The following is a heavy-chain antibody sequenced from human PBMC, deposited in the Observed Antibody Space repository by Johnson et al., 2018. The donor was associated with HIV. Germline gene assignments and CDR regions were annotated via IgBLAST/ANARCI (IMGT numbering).Heavy chain of an antibody. Sequence: VQLVESGGGLVQPGWSLRLSCAASGFTFSNAWMSWVRQAPGKGLEWIGRIKSKTDGGTTDYAAPVKGRFSISRDDSKNTLYLQMNSLKTEDTALYYCTTAIYSYDTRDTRAFDIWGQGTMVTVSS. CDR2: IKSKTDGGTT. D-gene: IGHD3-22*01. J-gene: IGHJ3*02. CDR1: GFTFSNAW. V-gene: IGHV3-15*01. CDR3: TTAIYSYDTRDTRAFDI.